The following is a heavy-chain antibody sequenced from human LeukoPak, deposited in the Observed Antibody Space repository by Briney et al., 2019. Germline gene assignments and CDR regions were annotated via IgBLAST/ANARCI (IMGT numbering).Heavy chain of an antibody. Sequence: SVKVSCKASGGTFSSYAISWVRQAPGQGLEWMGRIIPIFGTANNAQKFQGRVTITTDESTSTAYMELSSLRSEDTAVYYCARLYSSGWYYFDYWGQGTLVTVSS. J-gene: IGHJ4*02. CDR3: ARLYSSGWYYFDY. CDR1: GGTFSSYA. D-gene: IGHD6-19*01. CDR2: IIPIFGTA. V-gene: IGHV1-69*05.